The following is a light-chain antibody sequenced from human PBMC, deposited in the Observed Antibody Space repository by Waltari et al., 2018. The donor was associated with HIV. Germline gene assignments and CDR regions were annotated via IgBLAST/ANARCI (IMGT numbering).Light chain of an antibody. V-gene: IGKV1-9*01. Sequence: DIQLTQSPSFLSASIGDRVTITCRASEDINEFLAWYQQKPGVAPKLLLYAASTLEDEVPSRFSGSGSGTDFTLTSSSLQPEDFAAYFCQQLNTYPPDTFGPGTKLEI. CDR2: AAS. CDR3: QQLNTYPPDT. J-gene: IGKJ2*01. CDR1: EDINEF.